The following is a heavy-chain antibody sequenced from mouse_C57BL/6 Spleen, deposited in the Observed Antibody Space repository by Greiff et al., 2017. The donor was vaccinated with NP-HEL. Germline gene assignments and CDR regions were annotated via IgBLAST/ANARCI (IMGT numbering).Heavy chain of an antibody. CDR3: AIYDYDGFDY. V-gene: IGHV1-64*01. D-gene: IGHD2-4*01. CDR2: IHPNSGST. CDR1: GYTFTSYW. Sequence: QVQLQQPGAELVKPGASVKLSCKASGYTFTSYWMHWVKQRPGQGLEWIGMIHPNSGSTKYNEKFKSKATLTVDKSSSTAYMQLSSLTSEDSAVYYCAIYDYDGFDYWGQGTTLTVSS. J-gene: IGHJ2*01.